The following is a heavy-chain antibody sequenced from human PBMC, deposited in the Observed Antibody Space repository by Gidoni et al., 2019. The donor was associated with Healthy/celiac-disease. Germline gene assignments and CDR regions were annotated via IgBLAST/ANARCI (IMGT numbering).Heavy chain of an antibody. Sequence: QVQLQESGPGLVKPSKTLSLTCTVSGGSISSGSYYWSWIRQPAGKGLEWIGRIYPSGSTKYNPSLKSRVTISVDTSKNQFSLKLSSVTAADTAVYYCARERIPDIVVVPASNWFDPWGQGTLVTVSS. CDR3: ARERIPDIVVVPASNWFDP. V-gene: IGHV4-61*02. D-gene: IGHD2-2*01. CDR1: GGSISSGSYY. J-gene: IGHJ5*02. CDR2: IYPSGST.